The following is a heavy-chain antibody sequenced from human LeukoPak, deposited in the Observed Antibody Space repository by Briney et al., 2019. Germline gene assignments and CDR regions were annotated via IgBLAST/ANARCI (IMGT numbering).Heavy chain of an antibody. J-gene: IGHJ5*02. D-gene: IGHD6-19*01. V-gene: IGHV3-30-3*01. CDR2: ISYDGSNK. CDR1: GFTFSSYA. CDR3: ARDPREGGPQYSSGWYVFGWFDP. Sequence: GRSLRLSCAASGFTFSSYAMHWVRQAPGKGLEWVAVISYDGSNKYYADSVKGRFTISRDNSKNTLYLQMNSLRAEDTAVYYCARDPREGGPQYSSGWYVFGWFDPWGQGTLVTVSS.